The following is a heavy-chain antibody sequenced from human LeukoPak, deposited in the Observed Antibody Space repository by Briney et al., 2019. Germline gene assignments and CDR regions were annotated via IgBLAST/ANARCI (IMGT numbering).Heavy chain of an antibody. V-gene: IGHV4-34*01. CDR1: GGSFSSYY. CDR2: INHSGST. Sequence: SETLSLTCAVYGGSFSSYYWSWIRQPPGKGLEWIGEINHSGSTNYNPSLKSRVTISVDTSKNQFSLKLNSVTAADTAVYYCARGSGYCTNGVCSLYYFDYWGQGTLVTVSS. CDR3: ARGSGYCTNGVCSLYYFDY. J-gene: IGHJ4*02. D-gene: IGHD2-8*01.